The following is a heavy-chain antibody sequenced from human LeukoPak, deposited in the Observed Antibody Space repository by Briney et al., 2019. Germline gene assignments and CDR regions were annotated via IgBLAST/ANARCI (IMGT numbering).Heavy chain of an antibody. CDR3: ARASGSYYFDY. CDR1: GFTFSNYA. Sequence: GGSLRLSCAASGFTFSNYAMSWVRQAPRKGLEWVSAISGSGGNTYYADSVKGRFTISRDNSKNTLYLQMNSLRAEDTAVYYCARASGSYYFDYWGQGTLVTVSS. V-gene: IGHV3-23*01. CDR2: ISGSGGNT. J-gene: IGHJ4*02. D-gene: IGHD1-26*01.